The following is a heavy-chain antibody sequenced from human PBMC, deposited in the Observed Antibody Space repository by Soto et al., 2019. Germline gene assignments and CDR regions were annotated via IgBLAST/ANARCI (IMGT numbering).Heavy chain of an antibody. Sequence: QAQLVQSGAEVKKPGASVRVSCKTSGYPFTDYFIHWVRQALGQGIEWMGIISLYHHSTSYAQKFQGRLTVTADTSTTTVYMDLSSLTSEDSAVYWCARELYSCGGDCPYYMDYWGQGTLVTVSS. V-gene: IGHV1-46*01. J-gene: IGHJ4*02. CDR3: ARELYSCGGDCPYYMDY. CDR1: GYPFTDYF. D-gene: IGHD2-21*02. CDR2: ISLYHHST.